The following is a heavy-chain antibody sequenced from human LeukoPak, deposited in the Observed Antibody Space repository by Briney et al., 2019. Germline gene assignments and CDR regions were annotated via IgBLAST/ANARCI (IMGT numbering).Heavy chain of an antibody. V-gene: IGHV4-39*07. Sequence: SETLSLTCTVSGGSISSSSYYWGWIRQPPGKGLEWIGSIYYSGSTYYNPSLKSRVTISVDTSKNQFSLKLSSVTAADTAVYYCAGEKGPRRYYYDSSGYGNWFDPWGQGTLVTVSS. CDR2: IYYSGST. CDR3: AGEKGPRRYYYDSSGYGNWFDP. D-gene: IGHD3-22*01. J-gene: IGHJ5*02. CDR1: GGSISSSSYY.